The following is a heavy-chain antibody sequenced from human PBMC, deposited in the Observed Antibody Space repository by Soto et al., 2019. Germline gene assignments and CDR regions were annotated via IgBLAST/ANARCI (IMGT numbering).Heavy chain of an antibody. V-gene: IGHV4-59*01. CDR2: IYYSGST. D-gene: IGHD5-12*01. Sequence: SLTGGGSGGSTSGSYWSSIRQPPGKGLEWIGYIYYSGSTNYNPSLKSRVTISVDTSKNQFSLKLTSVTAAYTAVYFCAKGGSYVDYWDQGSLETVSS. CDR3: AKGGSYVDY. CDR1: GGSTSGSY. J-gene: IGHJ4*02.